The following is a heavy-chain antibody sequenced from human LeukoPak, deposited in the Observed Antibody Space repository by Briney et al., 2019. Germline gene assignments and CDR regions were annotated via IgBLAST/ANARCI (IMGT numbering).Heavy chain of an antibody. J-gene: IGHJ4*02. V-gene: IGHV3-30*04. CDR1: GFTFSSYA. CDR3: ASGTGVANFDY. D-gene: IGHD3-3*01. Sequence: GASLRLSCAASGFTFSSYAMHWVRQAPGKGLEWVTVISYDGSNKYYADSVKGRFTISRDNSKNTLYLQMNSLRAEDTAVYYCASGTGVANFDYWGQGTLVTVSS. CDR2: ISYDGSNK.